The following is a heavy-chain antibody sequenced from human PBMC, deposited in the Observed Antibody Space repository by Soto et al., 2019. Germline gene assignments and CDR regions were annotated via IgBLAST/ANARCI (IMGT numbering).Heavy chain of an antibody. J-gene: IGHJ4*02. D-gene: IGHD6-19*01. V-gene: IGHV3-23*01. CDR2: ISGSGGST. CDR1: GFTFSSYC. CDR3: AKDTGIAVAGTLDY. Sequence: GGSLRLSCAASGFTFSSYCMHWVRQAPGKGLEWVSAISGSGGSTYYAGSVKGRFTISRDNSKNTLYLQMNSLRAEDTAVYYCAKDTGIAVAGTLDYWGQGTLVTVPQ.